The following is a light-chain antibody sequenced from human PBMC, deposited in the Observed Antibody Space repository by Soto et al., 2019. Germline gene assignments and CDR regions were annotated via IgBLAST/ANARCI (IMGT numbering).Light chain of an antibody. CDR3: QSYESSLHNYV. CDR1: TSNIGAPYD. J-gene: IGLJ1*01. V-gene: IGLV1-40*01. CDR2: GDN. Sequence: QSVLTQPPSVSGAPGQRVSISCTGSTSNIGAPYDVHWYQQLPGTAPKLLIYGDNNRPSGVPNRFSGSKSGTSASLAITRLQAEDEADYYCQSYESSLHNYVFGTGTKVTVL.